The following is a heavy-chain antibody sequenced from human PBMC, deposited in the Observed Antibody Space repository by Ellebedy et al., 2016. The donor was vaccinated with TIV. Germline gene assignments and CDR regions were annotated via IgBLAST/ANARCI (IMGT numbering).Heavy chain of an antibody. CDR3: ARHWASGWTADYYYYYGMDV. V-gene: IGHV4-59*08. CDR2: VYYSWST. D-gene: IGHD6-19*01. Sequence: MPSETLSLTCTVSGGSISSYYWSWIRQPPGKGLEWIGYVYYSWSTNYNPPLKSQVTISVDTSKNQFSLKLSSVTAADTAVYYCARHWASGWTADYYYYYGMDVWGQGTTVTVSS. J-gene: IGHJ6*02. CDR1: GGSISSYY.